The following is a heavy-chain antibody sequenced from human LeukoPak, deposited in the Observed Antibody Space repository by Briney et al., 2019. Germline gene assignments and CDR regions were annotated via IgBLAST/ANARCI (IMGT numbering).Heavy chain of an antibody. V-gene: IGHV3-66*02. CDR1: AFTVSSNY. D-gene: IGHD5-12*01. Sequence: GGSLRLSCAASAFTVSSNYMSWVRQAPGVGLKWVSVIYSGGSTYYADSVKGRFTISRDNSKNTLYLQMNSLRAEDTAVYDCARDFGGLRYFDYWGQGTLVTVTS. CDR3: ARDFGGLRYFDY. CDR2: IYSGGST. J-gene: IGHJ4*02.